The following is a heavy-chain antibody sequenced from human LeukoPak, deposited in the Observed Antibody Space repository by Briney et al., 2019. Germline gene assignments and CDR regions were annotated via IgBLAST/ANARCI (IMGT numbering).Heavy chain of an antibody. J-gene: IGHJ4*02. CDR2: INTNTGNP. Sequence: ASVKVSCKASGYTFASYAMNWVRQAPGQGLEWMGWINTNTGNPTYAQGFTGRFVFSLDTSVSTAYLQISSLKAEDTAVYYCARLVSSSWSRSYYFDYWGQGTLVTVSS. CDR3: ARLVSSSWSRSYYFDY. CDR1: GYTFASYA. D-gene: IGHD6-13*01. V-gene: IGHV7-4-1*02.